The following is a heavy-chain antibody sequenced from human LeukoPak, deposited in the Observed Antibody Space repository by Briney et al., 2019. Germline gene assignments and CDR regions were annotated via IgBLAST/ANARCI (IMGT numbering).Heavy chain of an antibody. V-gene: IGHV3-53*05. J-gene: IGHJ4*02. CDR1: GFTVSSNY. CDR3: AKDRNVDTAMVDY. D-gene: IGHD5-18*01. Sequence: GGSLRLSCAASGFTVSSNYMSWVRQAPGKGLEWVSVIYSGGSTYYADSVKGRSTISRDNSKNTLYLQMNSLRAEDTAVYYCAKDRNVDTAMVDYWGQGTLVTVSS. CDR2: IYSGGST.